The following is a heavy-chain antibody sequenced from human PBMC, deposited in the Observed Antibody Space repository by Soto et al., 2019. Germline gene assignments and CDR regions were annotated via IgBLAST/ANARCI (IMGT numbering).Heavy chain of an antibody. Sequence: ASVKVSCKASGYTFTSYGISWVRQAPGQGLEWMGWISAYNGNTNYAQKLQGRVTMTTDTSTSTAYMELRSLRSDDTAVYYCARAVIGYSSSSARFDPWVQGTLVTVSS. CDR2: ISAYNGNT. CDR1: GYTFTSYG. J-gene: IGHJ5*02. V-gene: IGHV1-18*04. CDR3: ARAVIGYSSSSARFDP. D-gene: IGHD6-6*01.